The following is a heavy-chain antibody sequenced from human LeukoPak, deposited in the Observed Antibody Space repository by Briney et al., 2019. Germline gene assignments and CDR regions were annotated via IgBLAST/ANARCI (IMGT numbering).Heavy chain of an antibody. J-gene: IGHJ4*02. CDR1: GYTFTGYY. CDR2: INPNSGGT. Sequence: SVKVSCKASGYTFTGYYMHWVRQAPGQGLEWMGWINPNSGGTNYAQKFQGRVTMTRDTSSSTAYMELSRLRSDDTAVYYCARDQGLTTVTSCFDYWGQGTLVTVSS. V-gene: IGHV1-2*02. D-gene: IGHD4-17*01. CDR3: ARDQGLTTVTSCFDY.